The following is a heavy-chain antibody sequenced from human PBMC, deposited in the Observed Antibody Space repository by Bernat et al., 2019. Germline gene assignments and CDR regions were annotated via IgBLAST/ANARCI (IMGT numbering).Heavy chain of an antibody. CDR2: IYYSGST. Sequence: QVQLQESGPGLVKPSETLSLTCTVSGGSISSYYWSWIRQPPGKGLEWIGYIYYSGSTNYNPSLKSRVTISVDTSKNQFSLKLSSVTAADTAVYYCAGVSVATITNWFDPWGQGTLVTVSS. CDR3: AGVSVATITNWFDP. CDR1: GGSISSYY. J-gene: IGHJ5*02. V-gene: IGHV4-59*01. D-gene: IGHD5-12*01.